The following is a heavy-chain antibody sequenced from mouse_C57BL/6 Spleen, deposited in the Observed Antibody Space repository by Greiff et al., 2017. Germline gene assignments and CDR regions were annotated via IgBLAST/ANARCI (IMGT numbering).Heavy chain of an antibody. Sequence: EVKLVESEGGLVQPGSSMKLSCTASGFTFSDYYMAWVRQVPEKGLEWVANINYDGSSTYYLDSLKSRFIISRDNAKNILYLQMSSLKSEDTATYYCARDSYYSNLYWYFDVWGTGTTVTVSS. D-gene: IGHD2-5*01. V-gene: IGHV5-16*01. CDR2: INYDGSST. J-gene: IGHJ1*03. CDR1: GFTFSDYY. CDR3: ARDSYYSNLYWYFDV.